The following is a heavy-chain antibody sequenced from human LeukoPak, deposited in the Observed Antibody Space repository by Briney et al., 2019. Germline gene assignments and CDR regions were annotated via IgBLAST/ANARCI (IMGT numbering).Heavy chain of an antibody. Sequence: GGSLRLSCAASGFTFSSYSMNWVRQAPGKGLEWVSSIGSSSSYIYYADSVKGRFTISRDNAKNSLYLQMNSLRAEDTAVYYCAREGGTTAMVTNWGQGTLVTVSS. V-gene: IGHV3-21*01. D-gene: IGHD5-18*01. CDR1: GFTFSSYS. CDR2: IGSSSSYI. J-gene: IGHJ4*02. CDR3: AREGGTTAMVTN.